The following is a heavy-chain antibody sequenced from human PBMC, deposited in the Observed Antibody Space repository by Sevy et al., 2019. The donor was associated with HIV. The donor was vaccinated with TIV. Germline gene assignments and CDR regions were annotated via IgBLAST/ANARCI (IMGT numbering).Heavy chain of an antibody. V-gene: IGHV3-30*03. Sequence: GGSLRLSCAASGFSFRTYGMFWVRQAPGKGLEWMALISNDGTTKYYVDSVKGRFTITRDNSKNMLWLQLNSLRVEDTAVYYCAGGYSFGDYWGQGTLVTVSS. J-gene: IGHJ4*02. CDR1: GFSFRTYG. CDR3: AGGYSFGDY. D-gene: IGHD4-4*01. CDR2: ISNDGTTK.